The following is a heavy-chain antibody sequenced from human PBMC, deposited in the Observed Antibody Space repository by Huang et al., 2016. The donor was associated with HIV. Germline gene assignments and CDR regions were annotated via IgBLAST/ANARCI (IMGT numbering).Heavy chain of an antibody. D-gene: IGHD3-3*01. CDR2: IRYDG. CDR1: GFTFGSFG. J-gene: IGHJ4*02. CDR3: AKDLTYTFGRHFDY. V-gene: IGHV3-30*02. Sequence: QVQLVESGGGVVQPGGSLRLSCTASGFTFGSFGMHWVRQAPGKGREWVAFIRYDGNNSKDTLYLQMNRLRPDDSAVYYCAKDLTYTFGRHFDYWGRGTLVTVSS.